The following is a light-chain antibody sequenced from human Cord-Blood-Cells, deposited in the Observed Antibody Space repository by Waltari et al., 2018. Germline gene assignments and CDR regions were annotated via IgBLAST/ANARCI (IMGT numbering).Light chain of an antibody. CDR2: SNN. CDR1: RSNIGSNP. Sequence: SGLVQPPLASGTPAQMVTISCSASRSNIGSNPENWYQQLPGTAPDLLINSNNQRPSGVPDRFSGSKSGTSASLAISGLRSEDEADYYCAAWDDSLNGWVFGGGTKLTVL. V-gene: IGLV1-44*01. CDR3: AAWDDSLNGWV. J-gene: IGLJ3*02.